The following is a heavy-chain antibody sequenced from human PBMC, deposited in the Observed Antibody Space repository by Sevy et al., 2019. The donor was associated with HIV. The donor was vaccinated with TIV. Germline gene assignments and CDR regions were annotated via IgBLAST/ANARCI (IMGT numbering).Heavy chain of an antibody. D-gene: IGHD7-27*01. Sequence: GGSLRLSCAASGFTFSHHNMNWVRQAPGKGLEWISYISKSGSTTYFADSVRGRFTISRDNATNSLFLEMHSLTDEDTAVYYCGREENRELGTIPLDSWGRGIQVTVSS. J-gene: IGHJ4*02. CDR3: GREENRELGTIPLDS. CDR1: GFTFSHHN. V-gene: IGHV3-48*02. CDR2: ISKSGSTT.